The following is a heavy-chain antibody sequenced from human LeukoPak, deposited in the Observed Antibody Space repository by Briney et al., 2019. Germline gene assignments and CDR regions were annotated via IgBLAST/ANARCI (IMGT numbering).Heavy chain of an antibody. CDR1: GGSFSGYY. Sequence: SETLSLTCAVYGGSFSGYYWSWIRQPPGKGLEWIGEINHSGSTNYNPSLKSRVTISVDTSKNQFSLKLSSVTAADTAVYYRARRVRITARRSPSYYYYMDVWGKGTTVTVSS. V-gene: IGHV4-34*01. J-gene: IGHJ6*03. CDR2: INHSGST. D-gene: IGHD6-6*01. CDR3: ARRVRITARRSPSYYYYMDV.